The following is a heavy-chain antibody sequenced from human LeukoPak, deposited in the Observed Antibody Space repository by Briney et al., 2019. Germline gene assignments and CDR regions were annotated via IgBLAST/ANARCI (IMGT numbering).Heavy chain of an antibody. J-gene: IGHJ6*02. D-gene: IGHD5-18*01. CDR2: IYTSGST. V-gene: IGHV4-61*02. CDR1: GGSISSGSYY. Sequence: PSQTLSLTCTVSGGSISSGSYYWSWIRQPAGKGLEWIGRIYTSGSTNYNPSLKSRVTISVDTSKNQFSLKLSSVTAADTAVYYCARDNTANDYGMDVWGQGTTVTVSS. CDR3: ARDNTANDYGMDV.